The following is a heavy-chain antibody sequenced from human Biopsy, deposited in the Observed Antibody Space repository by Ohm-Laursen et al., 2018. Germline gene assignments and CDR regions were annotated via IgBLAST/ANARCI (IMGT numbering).Heavy chain of an antibody. D-gene: IGHD5-24*01. CDR3: ASAGYNPDWNFDL. CDR2: IYFTGRT. J-gene: IGHJ2*01. CDR1: GGPIDSYY. V-gene: IGHV4-59*12. Sequence: SETLSLTCTVSGGPIDSYYWSWIRQPPGKAREWIGYIYFTGRTSYNPSLKSRFTMSVNTSKKQFSLRLSSGTAADTAVYYCASAGYNPDWNFDLWGRGTRVTVPS.